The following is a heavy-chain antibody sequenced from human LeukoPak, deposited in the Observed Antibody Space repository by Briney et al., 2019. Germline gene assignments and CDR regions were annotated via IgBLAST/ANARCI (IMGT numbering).Heavy chain of an antibody. CDR1: GGSISSSSYY. J-gene: IGHJ6*03. D-gene: IGHD6-13*01. V-gene: IGHV4-39*01. CDR2: IYYSGST. Sequence: SETLSLTCTVSGGSISSSSYYWGWIRQPPGKGLEWIGSIYYSGSTYYNPSLKSRVTISVDTSKNQFSLKLSSVTAADTAVYYCARSRNSYSSSWPYYYYYYYMDVWGKGTTVTVSS. CDR3: ARSRNSYSSSWPYYYYYYYMDV.